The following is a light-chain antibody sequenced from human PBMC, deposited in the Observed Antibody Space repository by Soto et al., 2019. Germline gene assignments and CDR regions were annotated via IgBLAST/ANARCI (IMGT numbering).Light chain of an antibody. V-gene: IGKV1-13*02. CDR2: DVS. Sequence: AIQLTQSPSSLSASVGDRVTITCRASQGISSAFAWYQQRPGKVPQLLFYDVSSLKSGVPPRISSSGSRTDFTLTISSLQPEDFATYYCQQSETFPLTFGQGTRLEVK. J-gene: IGKJ5*01. CDR1: QGISSA. CDR3: QQSETFPLT.